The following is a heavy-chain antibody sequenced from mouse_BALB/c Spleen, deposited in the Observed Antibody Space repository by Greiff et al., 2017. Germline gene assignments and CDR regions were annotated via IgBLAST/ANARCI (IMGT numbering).Heavy chain of an antibody. CDR2: INPSTGYT. J-gene: IGHJ1*01. CDR3: ARGLPRYWYFDV. V-gene: IGHV1-7*01. CDR1: GYTFTSYW. Sequence: VQLQQSGAELAKPGASVKMSCKASGYTFTSYWMHWVKQRPGQGLEWIGYINPSTGYTEYNQKFKDKATLTADKSSSTAYMQLSSLTSEDSAVYYCARGLPRYWYFDVWGAGTTVTVSS.